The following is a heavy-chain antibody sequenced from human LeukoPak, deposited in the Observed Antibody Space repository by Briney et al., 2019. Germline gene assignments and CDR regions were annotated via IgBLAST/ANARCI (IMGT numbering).Heavy chain of an antibody. J-gene: IGHJ4*02. Sequence: GGSLRLSCAASGFTFSSYSMNWVRQAPGKGLEWVSYISSSSTIYYADSVKGRFTISRDNAKNSLYLQMNSLRAEDTAVYYCAREGNFDYWGQGTLVTVSS. CDR2: ISSSSTI. CDR1: GFTFSSYS. V-gene: IGHV3-48*01. CDR3: AREGNFDY.